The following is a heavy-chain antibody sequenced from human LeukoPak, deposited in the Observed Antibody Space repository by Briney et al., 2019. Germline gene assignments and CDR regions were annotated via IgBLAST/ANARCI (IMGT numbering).Heavy chain of an antibody. Sequence: GASVRVSCKASGGTFSSYAISWVRQAPGQGLEWMGGIIPIFGTANYAQKFQGRVTITADESTSTAYMELSSLRSEDTAVYYCARGTNGDYPFFDYWGQGTLVTVSS. V-gene: IGHV1-69*13. J-gene: IGHJ4*02. D-gene: IGHD4-17*01. CDR3: ARGTNGDYPFFDY. CDR1: GGTFSSYA. CDR2: IIPIFGTA.